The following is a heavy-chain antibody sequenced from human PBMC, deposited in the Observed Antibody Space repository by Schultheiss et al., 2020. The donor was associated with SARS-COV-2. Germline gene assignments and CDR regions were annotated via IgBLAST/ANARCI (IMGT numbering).Heavy chain of an antibody. V-gene: IGHV4-61*08. CDR2: IYYSGST. D-gene: IGHD4-17*01. J-gene: IGHJ5*02. CDR3: AREGLLVGYGDKWFDP. CDR1: GGSISSGGYY. Sequence: SETLSLTCTVSGGSISSGGYYWSWIRQHPGKGLEWIGYIYYSGSTNYNPSLKSRVTISVDTSKNQFSLKLSSVTAADTAVYYCAREGLLVGYGDKWFDPWGQGTLVTVSS.